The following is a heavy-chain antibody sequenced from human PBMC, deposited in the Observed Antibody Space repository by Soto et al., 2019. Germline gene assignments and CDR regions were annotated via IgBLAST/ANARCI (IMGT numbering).Heavy chain of an antibody. V-gene: IGHV4-4*07. Sequence: SETLSLTCTVSGASISGFYWSWIRKSAGKGLEWIGRIYATGTTDYTPSLKSRVMMSVDTSKKQFSLKLRSVTAADTAVYYCVRDGTKTLRDWFDPWGQGISVTVSS. J-gene: IGHJ5*02. CDR1: GASISGFY. CDR3: VRDGTKTLRDWFDP. CDR2: IYATGTT. D-gene: IGHD1-1*01.